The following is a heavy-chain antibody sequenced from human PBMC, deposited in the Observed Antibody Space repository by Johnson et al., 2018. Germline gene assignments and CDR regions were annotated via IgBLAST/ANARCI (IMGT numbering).Heavy chain of an antibody. D-gene: IGHD5-24*01. J-gene: IGHJ3*02. Sequence: VQLVESGGDVVPPGGSLRLSWAASGSTFSSFAMHWVRPAPGRGLEGLGLVSNDGGNSYYADSVKGRFRVSRDNSENMVYLEMNSLRFEDTALYYCARWGLQFLGAFDMWGQGTLVTVSS. CDR2: VSNDGGNS. CDR1: GSTFSSFA. V-gene: IGHV3-30-3*01. CDR3: ARWGLQFLGAFDM.